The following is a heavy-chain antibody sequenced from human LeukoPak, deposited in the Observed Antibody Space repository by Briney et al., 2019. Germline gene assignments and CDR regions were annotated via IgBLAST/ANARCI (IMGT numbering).Heavy chain of an antibody. CDR2: IYYSGST. CDR3: ARVPDYYDSSGFD. Sequence: SETLSLTCTVSGGSISSSSYYWGWIRQPPGKGLEWIGSIYYSGSTNYNPSLKSRVTISVDTSKNQFSLKLSSVTAADTAVYYCARVPDYYDSSGFDWGQGTLVTVSS. J-gene: IGHJ4*02. D-gene: IGHD3-22*01. CDR1: GGSISSSSYY. V-gene: IGHV4-39*07.